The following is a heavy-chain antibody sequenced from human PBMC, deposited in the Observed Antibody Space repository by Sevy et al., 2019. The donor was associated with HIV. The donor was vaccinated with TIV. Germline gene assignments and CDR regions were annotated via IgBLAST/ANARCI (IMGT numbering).Heavy chain of an antibody. V-gene: IGHV3-23*01. CDR2: LSFGCGKI. J-gene: IGHJ4*02. CDR3: AREGCTRPHDY. Sequence: GGSLRLSCAASGFAFYDYSMSWIRQAPGKGLEWVATLSFGCGKINYADSVKGRFTISRDNSKNSFYLQTENLRVEDTALYYCAREGCTRPHDYWGQGTRVTVSS. CDR1: GFAFYDYS. D-gene: IGHD2-8*01.